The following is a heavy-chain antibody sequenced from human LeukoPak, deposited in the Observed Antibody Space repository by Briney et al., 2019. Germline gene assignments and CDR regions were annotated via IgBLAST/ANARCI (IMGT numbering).Heavy chain of an antibody. Sequence: SETLSLTCTVSGGSIRSYFWTWIRQPAGKGLEWIGRFYPSGSTNYNPSLKSRVTMLADTSKNQFSLKLSSVTAADTAVYYCARESHGTDAFDIWGQGTMVTVSS. D-gene: IGHD1-1*01. CDR2: FYPSGST. V-gene: IGHV4-4*07. CDR1: GGSIRSYF. CDR3: ARESHGTDAFDI. J-gene: IGHJ3*02.